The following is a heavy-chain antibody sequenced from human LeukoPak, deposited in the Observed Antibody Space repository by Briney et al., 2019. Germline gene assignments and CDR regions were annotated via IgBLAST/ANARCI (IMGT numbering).Heavy chain of an antibody. D-gene: IGHD3-22*01. Sequence: GGSLRLSCAASGFTFSSYWMHWVRQAPGKGLLWVSCINTDGSVMRYADSVRGRFTISRDNAKNTLYLQMNSLRVEDTAVYYCARDYYDTSGPGGYFDYWGQGTLVTVSS. CDR1: GFTFSSYW. J-gene: IGHJ4*02. CDR3: ARDYYDTSGPGGYFDY. CDR2: INTDGSVM. V-gene: IGHV3-74*01.